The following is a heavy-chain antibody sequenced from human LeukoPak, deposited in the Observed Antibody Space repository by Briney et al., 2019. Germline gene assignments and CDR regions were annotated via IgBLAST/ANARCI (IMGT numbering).Heavy chain of an antibody. CDR1: GGSISTNTYY. V-gene: IGHV4-39*01. Sequence: PSETLSLTCTVSGGSISTNTYYWGWIRQPPGKGLEWIGTIYYSGTTYYNPSLKSRVTISVDTSKNQFSLKLTSVTAADPAVYYCARRPYLHLDGWGKGTTGNVSS. CDR3: ARRPYLHLDG. J-gene: IGHJ6*04. CDR2: IYYSGTT.